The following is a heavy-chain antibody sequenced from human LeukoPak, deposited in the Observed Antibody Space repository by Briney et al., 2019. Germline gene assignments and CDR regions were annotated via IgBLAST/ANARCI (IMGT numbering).Heavy chain of an antibody. CDR1: GFIFSSHG. CDR2: IWFDGSNK. D-gene: IGHD3-16*01. CDR3: ARDRPGGGINGMDV. J-gene: IGHJ6*02. Sequence: ERSLTLSCAASGFIFSSHGMHWVRQAPSKGLEWVAVIWFDGSNKYHADSVKGRFTISRDNSKNTLYLQMNSLRAEDTAMYYCARDRPGGGINGMDVWGQGATVTVSS. V-gene: IGHV3-33*01.